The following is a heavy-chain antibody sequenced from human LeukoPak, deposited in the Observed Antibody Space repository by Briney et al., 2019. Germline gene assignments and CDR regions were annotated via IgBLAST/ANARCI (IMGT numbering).Heavy chain of an antibody. J-gene: IGHJ5*02. CDR3: ARHEYTGSYYGLSWFDP. CDR1: GGSISSSGYY. D-gene: IGHD1-26*01. CDR2: IYYSGST. Sequence: SETLSLTCTVSGGSISSSGYYWGWIRQAPGKGLEWIASIYYSGSTYYNPSLKSRVTISVDTSKNQLSLKLSSLTAADTAVYYCARHEYTGSYYGLSWFDPWGQGTLVTVSS. V-gene: IGHV4-39*01.